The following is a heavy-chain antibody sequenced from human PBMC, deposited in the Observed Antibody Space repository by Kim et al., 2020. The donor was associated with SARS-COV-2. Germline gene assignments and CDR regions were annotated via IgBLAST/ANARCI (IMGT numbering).Heavy chain of an antibody. Sequence: SETLSLTCTVSGGSISSGGYYWSWIRQHPGKGLEWIGYIYYSGSTYYNPSLKSRVTISVDTSKNQFSLKLSSVTAADTAVYYCARGRLRFRLFDIWGQGTMVTVSS. D-gene: IGHD3-3*01. V-gene: IGHV4-31*03. CDR2: IYYSGST. CDR1: GGSISSGGYY. J-gene: IGHJ3*02. CDR3: ARGRLRFRLFDI.